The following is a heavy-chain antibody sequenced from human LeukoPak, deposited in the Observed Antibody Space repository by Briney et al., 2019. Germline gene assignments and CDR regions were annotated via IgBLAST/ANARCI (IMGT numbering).Heavy chain of an antibody. J-gene: IGHJ4*02. CDR3: ASAPSLGATGLLYY. D-gene: IGHD1-26*01. CDR1: GGSFSGYY. Sequence: SETLSHLCAVYGGSFSGYYWSWIRQPPGKGLEWIGEINHSGSTNYNPSLKSRVTISVDTSKNQFSLKLSSVTAADTAVYYCASAPSLGATGLLYYWGQGTLVTVSS. V-gene: IGHV4-34*01. CDR2: INHSGST.